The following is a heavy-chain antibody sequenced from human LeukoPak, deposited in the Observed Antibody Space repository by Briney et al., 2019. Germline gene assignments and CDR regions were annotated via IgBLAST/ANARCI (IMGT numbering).Heavy chain of an antibody. CDR1: GGSISSYY. D-gene: IGHD3-16*01. Sequence: SETLSLTCTVSGGSISSYYWSWIRQPPGKGLEWIAYIFYSGSTKYNPSLKSRVTISLDTSKNQFSLRLSSVTAADTAVYYCARRSGGGDYYFDCWGQGTLVTVSS. J-gene: IGHJ4*02. CDR3: ARRSGGGDYYFDC. CDR2: IFYSGST. V-gene: IGHV4-59*08.